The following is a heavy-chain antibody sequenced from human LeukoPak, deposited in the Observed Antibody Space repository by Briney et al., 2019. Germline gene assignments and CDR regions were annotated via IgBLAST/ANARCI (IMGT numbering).Heavy chain of an antibody. D-gene: IGHD2-2*01. Sequence: GGYLRLSCEAAGFSISSYWMSWVRQAPGKGLEWVANIKQDGSEKYYVDFVKGRFTISRDNAKNSLYLQMSSLRAEDTAVYYCARDASTRCYLCEVDHWGQGTLVTVSS. CDR1: GFSISSYW. V-gene: IGHV3-7*01. CDR2: IKQDGSEK. J-gene: IGHJ4*02. CDR3: ARDASTRCYLCEVDH.